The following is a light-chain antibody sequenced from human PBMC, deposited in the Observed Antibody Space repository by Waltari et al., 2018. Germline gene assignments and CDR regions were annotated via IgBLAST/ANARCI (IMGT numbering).Light chain of an antibody. V-gene: IGLV1-40*01. CDR2: GDR. CDR3: QSFDNNLGGYVI. Sequence: QSVLTQPPSVSGAPGQRVTISCTGSRSNIGTGYDVHWYQQLPGKAPKLLIYGDRIRPSGVPDRFSASKSGTSASLAITGLQAEDEADYYCQSFDNNLGGYVIFGGGTKLIVL. J-gene: IGLJ2*01. CDR1: RSNIGTGYD.